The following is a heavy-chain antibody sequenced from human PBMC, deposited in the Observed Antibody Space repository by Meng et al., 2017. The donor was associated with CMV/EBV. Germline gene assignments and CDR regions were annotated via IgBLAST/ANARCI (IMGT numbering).Heavy chain of an antibody. D-gene: IGHD1-26*01. V-gene: IGHV3-30*04. Sequence: GESLKISCAASGFTFSSYAMHWVRQAPGKGLEWVAVISYDGSNKYYADSVKGRFTISRGNSKNTLYLQMNSLRAEDTAVYYCARGSAYSGSCVDYWGQGTLVTVSS. J-gene: IGHJ4*02. CDR2: ISYDGSNK. CDR1: GFTFSSYA. CDR3: ARGSAYSGSCVDY.